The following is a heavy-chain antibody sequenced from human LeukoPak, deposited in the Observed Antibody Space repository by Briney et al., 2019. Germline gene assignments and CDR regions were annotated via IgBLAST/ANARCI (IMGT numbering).Heavy chain of an antibody. J-gene: IGHJ4*02. Sequence: PGGSLRLSCAASGFTFSSYAMSWVRQAPGKGLEWVSAISGSGGSTYYADSVKGRFTISRDNSKNTLYLQMNSLRAEDTAVYYCAKDISGYYDSSGNFDYWGQGTLVTVSS. CDR1: GFTFSSYA. CDR3: AKDISGYYDSSGNFDY. V-gene: IGHV3-23*01. CDR2: ISGSGGST. D-gene: IGHD3-22*01.